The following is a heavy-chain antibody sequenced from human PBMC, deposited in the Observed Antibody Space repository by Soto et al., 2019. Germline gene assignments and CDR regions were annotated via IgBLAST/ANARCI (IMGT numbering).Heavy chain of an antibody. V-gene: IGHV3-30*18. CDR2: NSYDGSNK. Sequence: GGSQRLSCAASGFSFSSFGMHWVRQAPCKGLEWVAFNSYDGSNKYYADSVKGRFTISRDSSEKTLYLQMNSLRPEDTAVYYCAKALGELSPESYDYWGQGTLVTVSS. CDR3: AKALGELSPESYDY. D-gene: IGHD3-16*02. CDR1: GFSFSSFG. J-gene: IGHJ4*02.